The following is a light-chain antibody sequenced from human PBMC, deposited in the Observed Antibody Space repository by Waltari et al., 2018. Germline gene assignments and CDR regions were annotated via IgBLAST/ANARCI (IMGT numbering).Light chain of an antibody. J-gene: IGLJ3*02. CDR1: SSSIGDSSV. Sequence: QSALTQPASVSVSPGQSITISCTGASSSIGDSSVVSWYQQHPCKAPQLMVYEGDKRPEGVSILFSDSTSGDMASLTISGRQAEDEADYYCCSYATSSHLVFGGGTKVTVL. CDR2: EGD. V-gene: IGLV2-23*01. CDR3: CSYATSSHLV.